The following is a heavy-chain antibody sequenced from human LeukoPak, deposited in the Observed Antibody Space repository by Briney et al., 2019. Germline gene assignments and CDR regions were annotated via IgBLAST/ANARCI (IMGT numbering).Heavy chain of an antibody. D-gene: IGHD3-10*01. Sequence: SVKVSCKVSGDTFNSYAVTWVRQAPGQGLEWMGLIIPAFGTTHYAQRFQGRVTITSDKSTTTAYMELGSLRSEDTAVYYCAREYYGSGSYYDGYYFDFWGQGTLVTVSS. J-gene: IGHJ4*02. CDR2: IIPAFGTT. CDR3: AREYYGSGSYYDGYYFDF. V-gene: IGHV1-69*06. CDR1: GDTFNSYA.